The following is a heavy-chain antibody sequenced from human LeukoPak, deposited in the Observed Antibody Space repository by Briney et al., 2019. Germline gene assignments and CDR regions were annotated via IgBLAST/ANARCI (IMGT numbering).Heavy chain of an antibody. Sequence: PSETLSLTCTVSGGSISSGGYYWSWIPQPPGKDLEWIGYIYHSGSTYCNPSLKSRVTISVDTSKNQFSLKLSSVTAADTAVYYCARGNPYYYDSSGYFHLDYWGQGTLVTVSS. CDR2: IYHSGST. CDR1: GGSISSGGYY. CDR3: ARGNPYYYDSSGYFHLDY. J-gene: IGHJ4*02. V-gene: IGHV4-30-2*01. D-gene: IGHD3-22*01.